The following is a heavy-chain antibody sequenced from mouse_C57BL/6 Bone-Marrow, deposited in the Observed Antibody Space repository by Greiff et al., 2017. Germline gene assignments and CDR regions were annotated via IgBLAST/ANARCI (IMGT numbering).Heavy chain of an antibody. CDR2: IRSKSNNYAT. Sequence: DVMLVESGGGLVQPKGSLKLSCAASGFSFNTYAMNWVRQAPGKGLEWVARIRSKSNNYATYYADSVKDRFTISRDDSESMLYLQMNNLKTEDTAMYYCVRVKGIYDGCDYWGQGTTLTVSS. CDR1: GFSFNTYA. D-gene: IGHD2-3*01. CDR3: VRVKGIYDGCDY. J-gene: IGHJ2*01. V-gene: IGHV10-1*01.